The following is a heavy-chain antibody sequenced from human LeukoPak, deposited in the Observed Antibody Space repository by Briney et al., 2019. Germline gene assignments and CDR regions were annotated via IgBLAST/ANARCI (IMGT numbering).Heavy chain of an antibody. V-gene: IGHV4-59*01. CDR1: GGSISSYY. D-gene: IGHD6-19*01. CDR3: ARVEQWLLYAFDI. J-gene: IGHJ3*02. CDR2: IYYSGST. Sequence: SETLSLTCTASGGSISSYYWSWIRQPPGKGLEWIGYIYYSGSTNYNPSLKSRVTISVDTSKNQFSLKLSSVTAADTAVYYCARVEQWLLYAFDIWGQGTMVTVSS.